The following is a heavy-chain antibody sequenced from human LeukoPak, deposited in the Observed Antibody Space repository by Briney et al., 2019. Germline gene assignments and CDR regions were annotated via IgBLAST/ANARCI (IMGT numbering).Heavy chain of an antibody. Sequence: PSETLSLTCTFSGDSFSSYYWTWIRQPPGMGLEWIGHIVYSGTTNYNPSLKSRVTMLIDTSNNQFSLKLSSVTAADTAVYYCARGPTTVTRAFDYWGQGTLVTVSS. J-gene: IGHJ4*02. CDR1: GDSFSSYY. D-gene: IGHD4-17*01. V-gene: IGHV4-59*12. CDR3: ARGPTTVTRAFDY. CDR2: IVYSGTT.